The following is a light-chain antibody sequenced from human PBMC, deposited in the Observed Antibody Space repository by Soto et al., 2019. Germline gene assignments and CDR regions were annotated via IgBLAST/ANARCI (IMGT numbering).Light chain of an antibody. CDR2: EAS. Sequence: EIVLSQSPATLYLSPGERATLSCRASQSVSSYLAWYQQKPGQAPRLLMYEASNRATGIPARFSGGGSGTDFTLTISSLEPEDFAVYYCQQRSDWPWTFGQGTKVDI. CDR1: QSVSSY. CDR3: QQRSDWPWT. V-gene: IGKV3-11*01. J-gene: IGKJ1*01.